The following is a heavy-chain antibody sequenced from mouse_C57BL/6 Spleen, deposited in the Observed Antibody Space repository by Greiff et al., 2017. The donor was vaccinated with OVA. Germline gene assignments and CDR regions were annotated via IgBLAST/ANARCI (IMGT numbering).Heavy chain of an antibody. CDR2: IDPEDGET. CDR1: GFNINDYY. CDR3: AREGGTGTDY. Sequence: VQLQQSGAELVKPGASVKLSCTASGFNINDYYMHWVKQRTEQGLEWIGRIDPEDGETKYAPKFQGKATITANTTTNTANRQRSSLTAEDTAVYYCAREGGTGTDYWGKGTTLTVSS. J-gene: IGHJ2*01. V-gene: IGHV14-2*01. D-gene: IGHD3-3*01.